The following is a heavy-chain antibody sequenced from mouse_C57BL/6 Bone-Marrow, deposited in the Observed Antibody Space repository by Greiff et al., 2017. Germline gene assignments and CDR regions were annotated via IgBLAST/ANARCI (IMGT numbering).Heavy chain of an antibody. Sequence: QVQLQQPGAELVKPGASVTLSCKASGYTFTSYWMHWVKQRPGQGLAWIGMIHPNSGSTNYNEKFKSKATLTVDKSSSTAYMQLSSLTSEDSAVYYWASRGYYDYDGYYFDYWGQGTTLTVSS. CDR3: ASRGYYDYDGYYFDY. CDR1: GYTFTSYW. CDR2: IHPNSGST. V-gene: IGHV1-64*01. J-gene: IGHJ2*01. D-gene: IGHD2-4*01.